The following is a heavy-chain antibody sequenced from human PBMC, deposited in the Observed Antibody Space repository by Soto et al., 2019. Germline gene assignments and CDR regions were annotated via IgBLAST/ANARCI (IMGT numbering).Heavy chain of an antibody. CDR3: TRGPPADSAGTGAH. Sequence: DVHLVESGGDMVQPGESLRLSCAVSGFIFSTYWMHWVRQIPGQSPFWVSRISGDGNITTYADSVRGRFTISRDNAKNTLYLQMNSLRVEDSAIYYCTRGPPADSAGTGAHWCKGPAVTVSS. D-gene: IGHD2-2*01. CDR2: ISGDGNIT. V-gene: IGHV3-74*03. CDR1: GFIFSTYW. J-gene: IGHJ4*02.